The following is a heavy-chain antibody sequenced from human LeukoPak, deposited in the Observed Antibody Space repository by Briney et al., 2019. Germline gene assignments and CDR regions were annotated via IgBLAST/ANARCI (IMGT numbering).Heavy chain of an antibody. CDR1: GYTFTSYG. CDR2: ISAYNGNT. J-gene: IGHJ4*02. D-gene: IGHD2-2*01. V-gene: IGHV1-18*01. Sequence: ASVKVSCKASGYTFTSYGISWVRQAPGQGLEWMGWISAYNGNTNYAQKLQGRVTMTTDTSTSTAYMELRSLRSDDTAVYYCARVGVVVVPAANGGLDYWGQGTLVTVSS. CDR3: ARVGVVVVPAANGGLDY.